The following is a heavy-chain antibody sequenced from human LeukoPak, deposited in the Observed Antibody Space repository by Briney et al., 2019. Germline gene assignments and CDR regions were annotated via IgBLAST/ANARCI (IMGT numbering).Heavy chain of an antibody. CDR1: GFTFSRYG. D-gene: IGHD3-22*01. CDR3: AKGISSGYFDY. V-gene: IGHV3-30*18. CDR2: ISYDGSIE. Sequence: PGSSLTLSCGASGFTFSRYGMHWARHAPGKGLEWVAVISYDGSIEYYADSVKGRFSISGDNSKNTLYLQMNSLRAEDTALYYCAKGISSGYFDYWGQGTLVTVSS. J-gene: IGHJ4*02.